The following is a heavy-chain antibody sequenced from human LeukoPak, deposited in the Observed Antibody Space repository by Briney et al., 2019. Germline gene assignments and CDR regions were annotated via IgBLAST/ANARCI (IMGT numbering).Heavy chain of an antibody. CDR1: GYTFTGYY. CDR3: ARSAAGLDAFDI. CDR2: INPNSGGT. J-gene: IGHJ3*02. Sequence: ASVKVSCKASGYTFTGYYMHWVRQAPGQGLEWMGWINPNSGGTNYAQKFQGRVTMTRDTSISTAYMELSRLRSDDTAVYYCARSAAGLDAFDIWGQGTMVIVSS. D-gene: IGHD6-13*01. V-gene: IGHV1-2*02.